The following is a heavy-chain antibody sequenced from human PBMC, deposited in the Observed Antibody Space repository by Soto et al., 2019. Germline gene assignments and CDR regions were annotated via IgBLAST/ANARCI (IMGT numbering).Heavy chain of an antibody. J-gene: IGHJ6*02. CDR2: IYWNDDK. V-gene: IGHV2-5*04. D-gene: IGHD3-9*01. CDR1: GFSLSTGGVG. CDR3: GGYQGFTGFHGYGMDV. Sequence: SGPTLVNPTQTLTLTCTFSGFSLSTGGVGVGWIRQPPGKAPEWLALIYWNDDKRYSPSLNSRLTITKDTSKNQVVLTMSNMDPVETGKFYCGGYQGFTGFHGYGMDVWGQGTTVTVSS.